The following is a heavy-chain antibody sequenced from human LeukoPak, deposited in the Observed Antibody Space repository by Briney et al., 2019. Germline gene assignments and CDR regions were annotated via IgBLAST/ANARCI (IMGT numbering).Heavy chain of an antibody. CDR2: IYYSGST. Sequence: SETLSLTCTVSGGSISSSSYYWGWIRQPPGKGLEWIGSIYYSGSTYYNPSLKSRVTISVDTSKNQFSLKLSSVTAADTAVYYCARASEDTAMVDDAFDIWGQGTMVTVSS. J-gene: IGHJ3*02. CDR3: ARASEDTAMVDDAFDI. D-gene: IGHD5-18*01. CDR1: GGSISSSSYY. V-gene: IGHV4-39*01.